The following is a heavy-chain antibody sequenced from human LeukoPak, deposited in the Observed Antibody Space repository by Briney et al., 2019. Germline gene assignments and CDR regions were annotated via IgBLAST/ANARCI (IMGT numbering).Heavy chain of an antibody. CDR2: IYSGGSA. V-gene: IGHV3-53*01. D-gene: IGHD6-13*01. Sequence: GGSLRLSCAASGFTVSSNYMSWVRQAPGKGLEWASVIYSGGSAYYADSVKGRFTISRDNSKSTLYLQMNNLRAEDTAVYYCARDDRAAAGTDYWGQGTLVTVSS. CDR1: GFTVSSNY. J-gene: IGHJ4*02. CDR3: ARDDRAAAGTDY.